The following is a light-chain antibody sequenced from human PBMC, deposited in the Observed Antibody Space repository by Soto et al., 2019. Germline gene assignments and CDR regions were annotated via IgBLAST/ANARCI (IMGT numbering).Light chain of an antibody. CDR3: SSYTSSRAYV. V-gene: IGLV2-14*01. Sequence: QSVLTQPASVSGSPGQSITISCTGTSSDVGGYNYVSWYQQQSGKAPKLMIHEVSNRPSGVSNRFSGSKYGNTASLTISGLQAEEEADYYCSSYTSSRAYVFGIGTKVTVL. CDR1: SSDVGGYNY. CDR2: EVS. J-gene: IGLJ1*01.